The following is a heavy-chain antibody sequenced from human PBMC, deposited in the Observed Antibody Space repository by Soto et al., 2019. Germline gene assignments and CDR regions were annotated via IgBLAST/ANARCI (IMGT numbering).Heavy chain of an antibody. CDR3: ARQGDWSDYYYDGMDV. CDR1: GGSISSSSYY. CDR2: IYYSGST. J-gene: IGHJ6*02. Sequence: SETLSLTCTVSGGSISSSSYYWGWIRQPPGKGLEWIGSIYYSGSTYYNPSLKSRVTISVDTSKNQFSLKLSSVTAADTAVYYCARQGDWSDYYYDGMDVWGQGTTVTVSS. D-gene: IGHD3-16*01. V-gene: IGHV4-39*01.